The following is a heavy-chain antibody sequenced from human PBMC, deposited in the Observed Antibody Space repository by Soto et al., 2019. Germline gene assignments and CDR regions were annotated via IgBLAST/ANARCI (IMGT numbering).Heavy chain of an antibody. D-gene: IGHD1-26*01. J-gene: IGHJ4*02. CDR2: IIPIFGTA. V-gene: IGHV1-69*01. CDR1: GGTFSSYA. CDR3: ARDAVSGSYYGYYFDY. Sequence: QVQLVQSGAEVKKPGSSVKVSCKASGGTFSSYAISWVRQAPGQGLEWMGGIIPIFGTANYAQKFQGRVTITADESTSTAYMELSSLRSEDTAVYYCARDAVSGSYYGYYFDYWGQGTLVTVSS.